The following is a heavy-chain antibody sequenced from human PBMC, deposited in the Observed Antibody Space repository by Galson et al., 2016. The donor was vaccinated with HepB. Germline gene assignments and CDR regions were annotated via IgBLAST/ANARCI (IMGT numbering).Heavy chain of an antibody. Sequence: SLRLSCAASGFNFNIFGMHWVRQTPGKGLEWVAVVLYDGVSKYYADSVSGRFSISRDNSKNMVHLQMDRLRGEDTAVYYCAKGGRYGILDVWGHGTMVIVSS. V-gene: IGHV3-30*18. CDR1: GFNFNIFG. D-gene: IGHD6-19*01. J-gene: IGHJ3*01. CDR2: VLYDGVSK. CDR3: AKGGRYGILDV.